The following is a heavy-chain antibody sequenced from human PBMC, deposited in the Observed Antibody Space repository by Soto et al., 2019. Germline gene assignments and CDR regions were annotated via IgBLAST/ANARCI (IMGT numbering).Heavy chain of an antibody. D-gene: IGHD3-22*01. CDR2: IYYSGST. J-gene: IGHJ4*02. Sequence: SETLSLTCTVSGGSISSGGYYWSWIRQHPGKGLEWIGYIYYSGSTYYNPSLKSRVTISVDTSKNQFSLKLSSVTAADTAVYYCARGRPFVAPGYYDSSGYYSFDYWGQGTLVTVLL. V-gene: IGHV4-31*03. CDR1: GGSISSGGYY. CDR3: ARGRPFVAPGYYDSSGYYSFDY.